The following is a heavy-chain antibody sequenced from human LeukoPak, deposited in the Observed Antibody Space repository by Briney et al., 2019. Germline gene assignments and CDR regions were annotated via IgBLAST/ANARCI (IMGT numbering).Heavy chain of an antibody. CDR2: ITSSGNYV. J-gene: IGHJ5*01. CDR1: RFTFITYI. CDR3: ARSATSSSSRINWFAD. V-gene: IGHV3-21*01. Sequence: PGGSLRLSCTASRFTFITYIMNWVRQAPGKGLEWVSSITSSGNYVFYVDSVKGRFTISRDNAKNSLQLQMDSLRAEDSAVYYCARSATSSSSRINWFADWGQGTLVTVSS. D-gene: IGHD6-6*01.